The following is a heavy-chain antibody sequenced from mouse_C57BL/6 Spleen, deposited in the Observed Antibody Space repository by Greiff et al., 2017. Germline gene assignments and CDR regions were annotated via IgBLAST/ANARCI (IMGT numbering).Heavy chain of an antibody. D-gene: IGHD1-1*01. CDR1: GYSITSGYD. V-gene: IGHV3-1*01. Sequence: EVKVEESGPGMVKPSQSLSLTCTVTGYSITSGYDWHWIRHFPGNKLEWMGYISYSGSTNYNPSLKSRISITHDTSKNHFFLKLNSVTTEDTATYYCARGGGSSYEVAYWGQGTLVTVSA. CDR3: ARGGGSSYEVAY. CDR2: ISYSGST. J-gene: IGHJ3*01.